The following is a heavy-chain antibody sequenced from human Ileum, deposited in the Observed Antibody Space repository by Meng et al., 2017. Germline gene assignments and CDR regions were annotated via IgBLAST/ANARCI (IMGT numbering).Heavy chain of an antibody. J-gene: IGHJ4*02. V-gene: IGHV3-53*01. Sequence: GESLKISCAASGFTVSSNYMSWVRQAPGKGLEWVSVIYSGGSTYYADSVKGRFTISRDNSKNTLYLQMNSLRAEDTAVYYCARVRYTGQGTYYYDSSGYYYYDYWGQGTLVTVSS. D-gene: IGHD3-22*01. CDR2: IYSGGST. CDR1: GFTVSSNY. CDR3: ARVRYTGQGTYYYDSSGYYYYDY.